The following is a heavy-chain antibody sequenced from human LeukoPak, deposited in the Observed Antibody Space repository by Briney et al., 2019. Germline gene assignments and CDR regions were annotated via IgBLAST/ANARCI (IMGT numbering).Heavy chain of an antibody. V-gene: IGHV3-11*04. CDR3: ARDSWYCSSTSCYIFTFDY. J-gene: IGHJ4*02. CDR1: GFTFSDYY. D-gene: IGHD2-2*01. Sequence: PGGSLRLSCAASGFTFSDYYVSWIRQAPGKGLEWVSYISSSGSTIYYADSVKGRFSISRDNAKNSLYLQMNSLRAEDTAVYYCARDSWYCSSTSCYIFTFDYWGQGTLVTVSS. CDR2: ISSSGSTI.